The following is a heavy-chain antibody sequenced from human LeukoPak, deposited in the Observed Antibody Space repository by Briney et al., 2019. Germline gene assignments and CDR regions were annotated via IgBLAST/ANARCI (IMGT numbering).Heavy chain of an antibody. V-gene: IGHV3-30-3*01. CDR1: GFTFRNYV. D-gene: IGHD3-10*01. CDR2: TSSDLNVK. Sequence: GGSLRLSCAASGFTFRNYVIHWVRQAPGKGLEWVAVTSSDLNVKLYADSVKGRFTISRDNPRSTLYLQMNSLRPEDTAIYYCAREGYYGSGSPPSLYFDYWGQGTLVTVSS. J-gene: IGHJ4*02. CDR3: AREGYYGSGSPPSLYFDY.